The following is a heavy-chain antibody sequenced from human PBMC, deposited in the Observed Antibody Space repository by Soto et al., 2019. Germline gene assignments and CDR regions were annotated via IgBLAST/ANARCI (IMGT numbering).Heavy chain of an antibody. Sequence: GGSLRLSCAASGFTFRSFTMNWVRQAPGKRLEWVSTISSNSAYIYYTDALRGRFTISRDNAKNSLHLQMNSLRAEDTAVYYCTRDASRDSSARGWFDPWGPGTLVTVSS. CDR2: ISSNSAYI. CDR1: GFTFRSFT. CDR3: TRDASRDSSARGWFDP. V-gene: IGHV3-21*01. J-gene: IGHJ5*02. D-gene: IGHD6-13*01.